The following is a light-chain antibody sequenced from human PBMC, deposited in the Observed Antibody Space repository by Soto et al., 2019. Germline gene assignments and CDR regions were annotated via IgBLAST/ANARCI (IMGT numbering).Light chain of an antibody. Sequence: EIVLTQSPGTLSLSPGERATLSCRASQSVSSSYLAWYQQKPGQAPRLVIDGASSRATGIPDRFSGSGSGTDFTLPISRLEPEDFAEYYCQQYGSSPVKFGQGTKVDIK. J-gene: IGKJ1*01. CDR3: QQYGSSPVK. CDR2: GAS. V-gene: IGKV3-20*01. CDR1: QSVSSSY.